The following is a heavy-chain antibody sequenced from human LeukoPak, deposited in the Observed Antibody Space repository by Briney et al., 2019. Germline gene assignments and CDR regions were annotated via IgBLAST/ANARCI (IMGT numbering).Heavy chain of an antibody. CDR2: IRVGGEI. Sequence: GGSLRLSCAASGFTFSSYAMNWVRQAPGKGLEWVSGIRVGGEIYYAGSVKGRFTISRENSENTMYLQMSGLRAEDTAVYHCAKGTGDTGYYFDYWGQGTLVTVSS. D-gene: IGHD7-27*01. CDR3: AKGTGDTGYYFDY. CDR1: GFTFSSYA. J-gene: IGHJ4*02. V-gene: IGHV3-23*01.